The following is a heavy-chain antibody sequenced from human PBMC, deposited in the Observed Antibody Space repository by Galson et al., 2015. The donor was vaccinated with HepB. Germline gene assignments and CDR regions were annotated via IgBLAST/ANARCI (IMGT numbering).Heavy chain of an antibody. D-gene: IGHD3-10*01. J-gene: IGHJ4*02. V-gene: IGHV1-69*04. CDR1: GGTFSSYA. CDR3: ARHLWFGELLYGAVLDY. CDR2: IVPILGIA. Sequence: SVKVSCKASGGTFSSYAISWVRQAPGQGLEWMGRIVPILGIANYAQKFQGRVTITADKSTSTAYMELSSLRSEDTAVYYCARHLWFGELLYGAVLDYWGQGTLVTVSS.